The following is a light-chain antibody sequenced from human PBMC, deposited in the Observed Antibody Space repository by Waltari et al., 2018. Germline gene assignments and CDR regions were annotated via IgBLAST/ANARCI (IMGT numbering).Light chain of an antibody. V-gene: IGKV1D-16*01. CDR2: TIS. CDR3: QQYTSYPLT. Sequence: DIEMTQSPSSLSASVGDRVTITCRASQVITRWLAWYQQKPGKAPKSLISTISTLQTGGPSRFSGSGSGTEFTLTISSLQPEDFATYYCQQYTSYPLTFGGGTKVEIK. CDR1: QVITRW. J-gene: IGKJ4*01.